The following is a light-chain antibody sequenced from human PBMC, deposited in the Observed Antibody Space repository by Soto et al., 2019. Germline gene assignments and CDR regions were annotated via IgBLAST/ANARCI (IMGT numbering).Light chain of an antibody. V-gene: IGKV1-27*01. J-gene: IGKJ3*01. CDR2: AAS. CDR3: QKYNSVPFT. Sequence: DIQMTQSPSSLSASVGDRVTITCRASQGISNYLAWYQQKPGKVPKLLIYAASTLQSGVPSRFRASGSGTSFTRTISSLQPEDVATYYCQKYNSVPFTFAPGTKVEIK. CDR1: QGISNY.